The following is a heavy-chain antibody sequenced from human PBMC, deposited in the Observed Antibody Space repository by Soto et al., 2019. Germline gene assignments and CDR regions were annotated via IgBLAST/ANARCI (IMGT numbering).Heavy chain of an antibody. V-gene: IGHV3-23*01. CDR1: GFIFSSYA. Sequence: GGSLRLSCAASGFIFSSYAMNWVRQAPGKGLEWVSGISGSDGSTYYADSVKGRLTISRDNSKNTLYLQMNSLRAEDTAVYYCARDSLYCSSTSCQYGMDVWGQGTTVTVSS. J-gene: IGHJ6*02. CDR3: ARDSLYCSSTSCQYGMDV. CDR2: ISGSDGST. D-gene: IGHD2-2*01.